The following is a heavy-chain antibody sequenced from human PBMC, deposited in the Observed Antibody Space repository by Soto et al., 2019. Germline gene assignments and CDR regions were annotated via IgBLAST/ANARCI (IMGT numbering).Heavy chain of an antibody. V-gene: IGHV4-30-2*01. Sequence: SETLSLTCDFSGGSISSGYYSLSWIRQPPGEGLEWIGYIYHSGTTYYNLSLKSRVTISIDRSKNQLSLKLSSVTAADTAVYYCARGSYGDYVGYYWGQGILVTVSS. D-gene: IGHD4-17*01. CDR1: GGSISSGYYS. CDR2: IYHSGTT. J-gene: IGHJ4*02. CDR3: ARGSYGDYVGYY.